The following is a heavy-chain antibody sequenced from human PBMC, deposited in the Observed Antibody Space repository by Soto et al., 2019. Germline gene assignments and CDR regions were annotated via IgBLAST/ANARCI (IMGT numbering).Heavy chain of an antibody. J-gene: IGHJ5*02. D-gene: IGHD3-9*01. V-gene: IGHV4-59*01. CDR2: SYYSGNT. CDR1: GGSIGNNF. Sequence: XETLSLQWTVAGGSIGNNFWSWIRQPPGKGLEWIGYSYYSGNTNYNPSRKSRVTISVDTSKNHFSLTTSSVTAADTAVYYCARGHYDLSTGSRYDWFDPWGHGTLVTV. CDR3: ARGHYDLSTGSRYDWFDP.